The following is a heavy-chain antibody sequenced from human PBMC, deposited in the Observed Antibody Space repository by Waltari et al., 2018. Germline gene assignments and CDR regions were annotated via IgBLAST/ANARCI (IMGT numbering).Heavy chain of an antibody. CDR3: ARVRAGLMNGAYYFDY. CDR1: GYTFTSYD. D-gene: IGHD2-8*01. V-gene: IGHV1-8*03. CDR2: MNPNSGNT. Sequence: QVQLVQSGAEVKKPGASVKVSCKASGYTFTSYDINWVRQATGQGLEWMGWMNPNSGNTGYAQKFQGRVTITRNTSISTAYMELSSLRSEDTAVYYCARVRAGLMNGAYYFDYWGQGTLVTVSS. J-gene: IGHJ4*02.